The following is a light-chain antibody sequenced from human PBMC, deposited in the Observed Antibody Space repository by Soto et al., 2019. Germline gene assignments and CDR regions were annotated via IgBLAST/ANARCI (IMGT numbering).Light chain of an antibody. CDR3: QQYNSRPTT. J-gene: IGKJ1*01. V-gene: IGKV1-5*03. CDR2: KAS. CDR1: QSISSW. Sequence: DIQMTQSPSTLSASVGDRVTITCRASQSISSWLAWYQQKPGKAPKLLIYKASSLESGVPSRFSGSGSGTEFTLTISSLQPDDFATYYCQQYNSRPTTFGQGTKVEIK.